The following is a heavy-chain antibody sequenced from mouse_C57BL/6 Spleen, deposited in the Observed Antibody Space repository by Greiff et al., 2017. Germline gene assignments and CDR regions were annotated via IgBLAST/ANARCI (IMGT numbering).Heavy chain of an antibody. D-gene: IGHD2-3*01. V-gene: IGHV1-85*01. CDR2: LYPRDGST. J-gene: IGHJ2*01. CDR1: GYTFTSYD. CDR3: AKIIDDGYYVGY. Sequence: VQLQQSGPELVKPGASVKLSCKASGYTFTSYDINWVKQRPGQGLEWIGWLYPRDGSTKYNEKFKGKATLTVDTSSSTAYMELHSLTSEDSAVYFCAKIIDDGYYVGYWGQGTTLTVSS.